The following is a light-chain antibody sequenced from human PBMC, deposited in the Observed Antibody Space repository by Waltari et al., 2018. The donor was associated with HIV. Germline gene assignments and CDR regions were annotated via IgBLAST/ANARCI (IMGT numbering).Light chain of an antibody. CDR1: SSDVGGNNY. CDR2: DVS. J-gene: IGLJ1*01. Sequence: QSALTQPASVSGSPGQSITLPCIGTSSDVGGNNYVSWYQQHPGKVPKLMIYDVSNRPSGVSNRFSGSKSGNTASLTISGLQAEDEADYYCSSYTSSSTLNYVFGTGTKVTVL. CDR3: SSYTSSSTLNYV. V-gene: IGLV2-14*01.